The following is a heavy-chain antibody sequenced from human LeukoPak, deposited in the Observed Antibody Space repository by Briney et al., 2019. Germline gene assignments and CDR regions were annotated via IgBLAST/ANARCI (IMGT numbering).Heavy chain of an antibody. Sequence: GRSLRLSCAASGFTFSSYSMNWVRQAPGKGLEWVSSISSSSSYIYYADSVKGRFTISRDNAKNSLYLQMNGLRAEDTAVYYCARDLRIAAAGIYYWGQGTLVTVSS. CDR2: ISSSSSYI. CDR3: ARDLRIAAAGIYY. V-gene: IGHV3-21*01. CDR1: GFTFSSYS. J-gene: IGHJ4*02. D-gene: IGHD6-13*01.